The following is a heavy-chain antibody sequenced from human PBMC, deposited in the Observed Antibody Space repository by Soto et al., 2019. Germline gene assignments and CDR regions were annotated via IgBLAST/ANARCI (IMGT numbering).Heavy chain of an antibody. D-gene: IGHD5-12*01. CDR1: GYTFTSYG. Sequence: GASVKVYCKASGYTFTSYGISWVRQAPGQGLEWMGWISAYNGNTNYAQKLQGRVTMPTDTSTSTAYMEQRSLRSDDTAVYYCAIVSVGTPTSDYDMVVLGHGITVTVYS. V-gene: IGHV1-18*01. CDR2: ISAYNGNT. J-gene: IGHJ6*02. CDR3: AIVSVGTPTSDYDMVV.